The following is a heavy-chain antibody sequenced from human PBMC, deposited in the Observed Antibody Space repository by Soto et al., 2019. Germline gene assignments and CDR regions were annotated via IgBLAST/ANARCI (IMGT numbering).Heavy chain of an antibody. V-gene: IGHV3-7*05. J-gene: IGHJ4*02. CDR2: IKEDGTEQ. D-gene: IGHD6-13*01. Sequence: EVQLEESGGGLVQPGGSLRLSCAASGFTFSSYWMTWVRQSPGKGLEWVANIKEDGTEQYQVDSVKGRFTFSRDNAKKTLYLQRNSLRVEDTAVYYCARLTAAGGVDQFDYWGQGTLVTVSS. CDR1: GFTFSSYW. CDR3: ARLTAAGGVDQFDY.